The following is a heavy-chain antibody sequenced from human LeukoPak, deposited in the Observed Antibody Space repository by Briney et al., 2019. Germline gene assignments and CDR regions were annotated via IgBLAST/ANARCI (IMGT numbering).Heavy chain of an antibody. J-gene: IGHJ4*02. CDR3: ARVAERLSGTHLYYFDY. CDR2: IYSSGST. CDR1: GGSINSYY. V-gene: IGHV4-59*01. D-gene: IGHD3-10*01. Sequence: PSETLSLTCTVSGGSINSYYWSWIGQPPGKGLEWIGYIYSSGSTNYNPSLQSRVTISVDTSKNQFSLKLNSVTAADTAVYYCARVAERLSGTHLYYFDYWGQGTLVTVSS.